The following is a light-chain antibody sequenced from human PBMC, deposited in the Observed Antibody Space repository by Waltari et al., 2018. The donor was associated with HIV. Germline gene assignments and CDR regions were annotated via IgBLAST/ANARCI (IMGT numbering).Light chain of an antibody. CDR2: WSS. V-gene: IGKV4-1*01. CDR1: QSVLYTSNNKNY. CDR3: QQYYSTPSRYT. Sequence: DIVMTQSPDSLAVSLGERATINCKSSQSVLYTSNNKNYLAWYQQKPGQPPKLLIYWSSTRELGFPDRFSGSGSGTDFTLTISSLQSEDVAVYYCQQYYSTPSRYTFGQGTKLEIK. J-gene: IGKJ2*01.